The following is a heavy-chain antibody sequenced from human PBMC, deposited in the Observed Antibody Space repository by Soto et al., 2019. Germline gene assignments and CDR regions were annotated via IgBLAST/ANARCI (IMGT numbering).Heavy chain of an antibody. J-gene: IGHJ6*02. CDR1: GYNFSRYW. Sequence: GEALKISCKGPGYNFSRYWIGWVRQMPGKGLECMGIIYPGDSDTRYSPSFQGQVTISADKSISTAYLQWSSLKASDTAMYYCAGGGVRGVITRTRDYYGMDVWGQGTTVTVSS. V-gene: IGHV5-51*01. CDR2: IYPGDSDT. D-gene: IGHD3-10*01. CDR3: AGGGVRGVITRTRDYYGMDV.